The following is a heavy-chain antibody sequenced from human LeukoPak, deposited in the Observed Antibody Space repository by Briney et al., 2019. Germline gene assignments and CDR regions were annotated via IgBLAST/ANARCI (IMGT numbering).Heavy chain of an antibody. V-gene: IGHV4-39*01. D-gene: IGHD1-14*01. CDR2: IYYSGST. J-gene: IGHJ4*02. Sequence: SETLSLTCTVSGGSISSSSYDWGWIRQPPGKGLEWIGSIYYSGSTYYNPSRKSRGTISVDTSKNQFSLKLSSVTAPDTAVYYCARHAFAEADHFFHYWGQGPLVPVPS. CDR1: GGSISSSSYD. CDR3: ARHAFAEADHFFHY.